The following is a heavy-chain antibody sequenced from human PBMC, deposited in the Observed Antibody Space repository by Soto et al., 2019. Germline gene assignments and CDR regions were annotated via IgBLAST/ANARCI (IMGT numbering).Heavy chain of an antibody. CDR3: VRMASSGTLNWFDP. CDR1: GYTLTSYH. D-gene: IGHD1-1*01. V-gene: IGHV1-8*01. Sequence: ASVKVSCKASGYTLTSYHIQWVRQATGQGVEWMGWMNPNSGNTGYALKFQGRVSMTRNTSIYTVYLELSSLASDDTAVYYCVRMASSGTLNWFDPWGQGTLVTVSS. CDR2: MNPNSGNT. J-gene: IGHJ5*02.